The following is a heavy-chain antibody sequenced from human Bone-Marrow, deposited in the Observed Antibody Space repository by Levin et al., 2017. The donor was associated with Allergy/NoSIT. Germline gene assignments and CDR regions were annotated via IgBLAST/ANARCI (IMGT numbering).Heavy chain of an antibody. CDR2: ISGSGSSM. CDR1: GFTFSDYY. D-gene: IGHD1-1*01. V-gene: IGHV3-11*01. Sequence: SCAASGFTFSDYYMSWIRQAPGKGLEWVSYISGSGSSMYYADSVKGRFTISRDNAKNSLYLQMNSLRAEDTAVYYCATDATGVEPLLSYWGQGTLVTVSS. J-gene: IGHJ4*02. CDR3: ATDATGVEPLLSY.